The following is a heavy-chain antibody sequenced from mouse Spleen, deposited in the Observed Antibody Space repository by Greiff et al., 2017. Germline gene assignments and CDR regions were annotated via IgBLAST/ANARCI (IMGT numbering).Heavy chain of an antibody. CDR2: ILPGSGRT. V-gene: IGHV1-9*01. D-gene: IGHD4-1*01. CDR3: AKGLEIGTVDY. CDR1: GYTFTGYW. Sequence: VQLQQSGAELRRPGASVKLSCKATGYTFTGYWIEWMKQRPGLGLEWIGEILPGSGRTNYNEKFKGKATFTADTSSNTAYMQLSSLTTDDSAIYYCAKGLEIGTVDYWGQGTTLTVSS. J-gene: IGHJ2*01.